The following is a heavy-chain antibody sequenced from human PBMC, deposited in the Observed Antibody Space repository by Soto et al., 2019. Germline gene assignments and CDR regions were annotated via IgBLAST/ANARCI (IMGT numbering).Heavy chain of an antibody. J-gene: IGHJ6*02. V-gene: IGHV4-59*01. CDR1: GGSISSYY. CDR2: IYYSGST. D-gene: IGHD2-21*02. CDR3: AREGGDSHPDYYGMDV. Sequence: PSETLSLTCTVSGGSISSYYWSWIRQPPGKGLEWIGYIYYSGSTNYNPSLKSRVTISVDTSKNQFSLKLSSVTAADTAVYYCAREGGDSHPDYYGMDVWGQGTTVTVSS.